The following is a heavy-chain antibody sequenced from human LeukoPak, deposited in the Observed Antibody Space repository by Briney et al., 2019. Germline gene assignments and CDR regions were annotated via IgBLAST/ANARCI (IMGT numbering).Heavy chain of an antibody. CDR2: FHPEDGEA. V-gene: IGHV1-24*01. CDR1: GYTLTEVS. J-gene: IGHJ4*02. D-gene: IGHD3-3*02. CDR3: STGSFHFDQ. Sequence: ASVKVSCKVSGYTLTEVSMHWVRQAPGKGLEGMAGFHPEDGEAIYAQRLQGRVTLTEDTSSDTAYMELSSLRSEDTAVYYCSTGSFHFDQWGQGTLVTVSS.